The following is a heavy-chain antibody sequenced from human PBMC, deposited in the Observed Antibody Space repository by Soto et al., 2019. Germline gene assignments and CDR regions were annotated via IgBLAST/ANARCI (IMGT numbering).Heavy chain of an antibody. D-gene: IGHD2-2*01. CDR1: GFTFSSYA. V-gene: IGHV3-23*01. Sequence: EVQLLESGGGLVQPGGSLRLSCAASGFTFSSYAMSWVRQAPGKGLEWVSAISGSGGSTYYADSVKGRFTISRDNSKNTLYLQMHSLRAEDTAVYYCAKSSPRGYCSSTTCYVGKFDSGGQGTLVTVSS. CDR2: ISGSGGST. CDR3: AKSSPRGYCSSTTCYVGKFDS. J-gene: IGHJ4*02.